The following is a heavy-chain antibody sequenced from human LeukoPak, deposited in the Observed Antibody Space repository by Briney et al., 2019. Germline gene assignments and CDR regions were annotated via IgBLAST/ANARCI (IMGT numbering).Heavy chain of an antibody. V-gene: IGHV4-4*07. D-gene: IGHD2-2*01. CDR2: IYTSGST. CDR1: GGSISSYY. CDR3: ARTNIVVVPAASMDYYYYYMDV. J-gene: IGHJ6*03. Sequence: PSETLSLTCTVSGGSISSYYWSWIRQPAGKGLEWIGRIYTSGSTNYNPSLKSRVTMSVDTSKNQFSLKLSSVTAADTAVYYCARTNIVVVPAASMDYYYYYMDVWGKGTTVTVSS.